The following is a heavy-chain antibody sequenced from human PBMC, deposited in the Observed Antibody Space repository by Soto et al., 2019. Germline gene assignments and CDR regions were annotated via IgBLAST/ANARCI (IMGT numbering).Heavy chain of an antibody. CDR2: INHSGST. CDR3: ERPQTSYYASSGYSHFDY. Sequence: SETLSLTCAVYGGSFSGYYWSWIRQPPGKGLEWIGEINHSGSTNYNPSLKSRVTISVDTSKNQFSLKLSSVTAADTAVYYCERPQTSYYASSGYSHFDYSGPGNLDTXSS. V-gene: IGHV4-34*01. CDR1: GGSFSGYY. J-gene: IGHJ4*02. D-gene: IGHD3-22*01.